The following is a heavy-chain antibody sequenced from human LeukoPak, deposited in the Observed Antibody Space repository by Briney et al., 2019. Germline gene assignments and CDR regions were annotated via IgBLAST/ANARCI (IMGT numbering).Heavy chain of an antibody. V-gene: IGHV4-34*01. D-gene: IGHD3-3*01. CDR1: GGSFSGYY. Sequence: MSSETLSLTCAVYGGSFSGYYWSWIRQPPGKGLDWIGEINHSGSTNYNPSLKSRVTISVDTSKNQFSLKLSSVTAADTAVYYCARGRPRITIFGVAKNYFDYWGQGTLVTVSS. J-gene: IGHJ4*02. CDR2: INHSGST. CDR3: ARGRPRITIFGVAKNYFDY.